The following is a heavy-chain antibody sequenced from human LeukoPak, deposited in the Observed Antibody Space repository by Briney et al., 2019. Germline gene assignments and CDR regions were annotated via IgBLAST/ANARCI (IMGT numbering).Heavy chain of an antibody. CDR1: GFTFSSYS. V-gene: IGHV3-21*01. D-gene: IGHD2-2*02. CDR2: ISSSSSYI. J-gene: IGHJ6*02. CDR3: ARDCSSTSCYTFFSYYYGMDV. Sequence: GGSLRLSCAASGFTFSSYSMNWARQAPGKGLEWVSSISSSSSYIYYADSVKGRFTISRDNAKNSLYLQMNSLRAEDTAVYYCARDCSSTSCYTFFSYYYGMDVWGQGTTVTVSS.